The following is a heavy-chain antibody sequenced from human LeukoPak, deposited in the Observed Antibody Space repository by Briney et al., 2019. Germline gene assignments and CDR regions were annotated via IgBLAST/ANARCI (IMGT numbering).Heavy chain of an antibody. V-gene: IGHV4-34*01. Sequence: SETLSLTCAVYGGSFSGYYWSWIRQPPGKGLEWIGEINHSGSTNYNPSLKSRVTISVDTSENQFSLKLSSVTAADTAVYYCARARYDYVWGSYIYYFDYWGQGTLVTVSS. D-gene: IGHD3-16*01. CDR3: ARARYDYVWGSYIYYFDY. CDR1: GGSFSGYY. CDR2: INHSGST. J-gene: IGHJ4*02.